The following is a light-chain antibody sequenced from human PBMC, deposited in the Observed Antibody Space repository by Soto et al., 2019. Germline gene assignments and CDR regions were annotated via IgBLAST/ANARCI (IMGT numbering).Light chain of an antibody. CDR1: NIGSKS. Sequence: SYELTQPPSVSVAPGQTARITCGGNNIGSKSVHWYQQKPGRAPVLVVYADSDRPSGIPERFSGSNSVNTATLTISRVEAADEADYYCQVWDSSSDHHVFGTGTKVTVL. V-gene: IGLV3-21*02. J-gene: IGLJ1*01. CDR3: QVWDSSSDHHV. CDR2: ADS.